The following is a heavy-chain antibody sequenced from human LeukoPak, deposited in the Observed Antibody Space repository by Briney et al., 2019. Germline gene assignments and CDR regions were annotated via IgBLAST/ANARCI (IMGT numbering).Heavy chain of an antibody. Sequence: ASVKVSCKASGYTFTSYYMHWVRQAPGQGLEWMGIINPSGGSTSYAQKFQGRVTMTRDMSTSTVYMELSSLRSEDTAVYYCASEPEYYGLGSPFRYWGQGTLVTVSS. J-gene: IGHJ4*02. D-gene: IGHD3-10*01. V-gene: IGHV1-46*01. CDR2: INPSGGST. CDR1: GYTFTSYY. CDR3: ASEPEYYGLGSPFRY.